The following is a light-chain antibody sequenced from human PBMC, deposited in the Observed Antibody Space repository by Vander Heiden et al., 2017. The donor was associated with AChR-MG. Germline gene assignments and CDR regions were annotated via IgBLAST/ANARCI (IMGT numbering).Light chain of an antibody. CDR3: AAWDDSLSGRV. V-gene: IGLV1-47*02. J-gene: IGLJ1*01. CDR1: SFTIGSNY. CDR2: SNN. Sequence: QSVLTQPPSASGTPGQRVTIACSGRSFTIGSNYVSWYQQLPGTAPKLLIYSNNRRPSGVPDRFSGSKSGTSATLAISGLRSEDEADYYCAAWDDSLSGRVFGTGTKVTVL.